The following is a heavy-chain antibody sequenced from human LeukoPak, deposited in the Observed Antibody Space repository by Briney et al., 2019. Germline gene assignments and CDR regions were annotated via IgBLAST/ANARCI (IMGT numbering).Heavy chain of an antibody. CDR3: SKDPNGDYVGAFDM. Sequence: QTGGSLRLSCTAPGLTFSNYATTWVRQAPGKGLEWVSSITGSGRGTYYADSVKGRFSVSRDNSQNTVFLHMNSLRADDTALYYCSKDPNGDYVGAFDMWGPGTMVTVSS. CDR2: ITGSGRGT. D-gene: IGHD4-17*01. V-gene: IGHV3-23*01. J-gene: IGHJ3*02. CDR1: GLTFSNYA.